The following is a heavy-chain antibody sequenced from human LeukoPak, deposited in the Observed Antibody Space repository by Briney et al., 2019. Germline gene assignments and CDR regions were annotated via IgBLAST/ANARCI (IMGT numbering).Heavy chain of an antibody. V-gene: IGHV4-61*02. CDR3: ARRPVYYYGSGSLDY. Sequence: SETLSLTCTVSGGSISSGSYYWSWIRQPAGKGLEWIGRIYTSGSTNYNPSLKSRVTISVDTSKNQFSLKLSSVTAADTAVYYCARRPVYYYGSGSLDYWGQGTLVTVSS. CDR2: IYTSGST. J-gene: IGHJ4*02. CDR1: GGSISSGSYY. D-gene: IGHD3-10*01.